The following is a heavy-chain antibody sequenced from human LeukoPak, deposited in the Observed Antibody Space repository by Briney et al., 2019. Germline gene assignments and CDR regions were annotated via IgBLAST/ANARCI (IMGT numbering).Heavy chain of an antibody. V-gene: IGHV4-38-2*02. D-gene: IGHD2-2*01. Sequence: PSETLSLTCAVSGYSISSGYYWGWIRHPPGKGLEWIGSIYHSGSTYYNPSLKSRVTISVDTSKNQFSLKLSSVTAADTAVYYCARDSVVVPAAIHWFDPWGQGTLVTVSS. CDR3: ARDSVVVPAAIHWFDP. CDR1: GYSISSGYY. J-gene: IGHJ5*02. CDR2: IYHSGST.